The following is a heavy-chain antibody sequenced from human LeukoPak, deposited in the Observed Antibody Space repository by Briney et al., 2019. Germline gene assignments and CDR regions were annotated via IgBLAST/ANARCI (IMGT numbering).Heavy chain of an antibody. Sequence: ASVKVSCKASGYTFTSYYMHWVRQAPGQGLEWMGIINPSGGSTSYAQKFQGRVTMTRDTSTSTVYMELSSLRSEDTAVYYCAIRGDCSGGSCYSPFDYWGQGTLVTVSA. V-gene: IGHV1-46*01. CDR3: AIRGDCSGGSCYSPFDY. D-gene: IGHD2-15*01. CDR2: INPSGGST. J-gene: IGHJ4*02. CDR1: GYTFTSYY.